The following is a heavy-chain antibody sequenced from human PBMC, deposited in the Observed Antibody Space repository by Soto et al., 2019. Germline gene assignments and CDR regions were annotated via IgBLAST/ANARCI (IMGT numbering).Heavy chain of an antibody. CDR3: ARELTGDDYVWGSYRYGPFDY. CDR1: GGTFSSYA. Sequence: SVKVSCKASGGTFSSYAISWVRQAPGQGLEWMGGIIPIFGTANYAQKFQGRVTITADESTSTAYMELSSLRSEDTAVYYCARELTGDDYVWGSYRYGPFDYWGQGTLVTVSS. D-gene: IGHD3-16*02. J-gene: IGHJ4*02. V-gene: IGHV1-69*13. CDR2: IIPIFGTA.